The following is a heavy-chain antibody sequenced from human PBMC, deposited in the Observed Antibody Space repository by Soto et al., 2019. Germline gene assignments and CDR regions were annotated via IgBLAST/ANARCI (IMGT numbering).Heavy chain of an antibody. J-gene: IGHJ4*02. V-gene: IGHV3-23*01. CDR3: AKLPRVDTAMVTVIPDY. CDR1: GFTFSSYA. CDR2: ISGSGGST. Sequence: EVQLLESGGGLVQPGGSLRLSCAASGFTFSSYAMSWVRQAPGKGLEWVSAISGSGGSTYYADSVKGRFTISRDNSKNTLYLQMNSLRAEDTAVYYCAKLPRVDTAMVTVIPDYWGQGTLVTVSS. D-gene: IGHD5-18*01.